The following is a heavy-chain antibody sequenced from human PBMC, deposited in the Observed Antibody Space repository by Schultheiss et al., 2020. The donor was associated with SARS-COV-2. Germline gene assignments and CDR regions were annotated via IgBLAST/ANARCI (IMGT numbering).Heavy chain of an antibody. J-gene: IGHJ5*02. D-gene: IGHD3-3*01. CDR3: ARPLFGVEDWFDP. Sequence: ASVKVSCKASGYTFTGYYMHWVRQAPGQGLEWMGWINPNSGGTNYAQKFQGWVTMTRDTSISTAYMELSRLRSDDTAVYYCARPLFGVEDWFDPWGQGTLVTVSS. CDR1: GYTFTGYY. CDR2: INPNSGGT. V-gene: IGHV1-2*04.